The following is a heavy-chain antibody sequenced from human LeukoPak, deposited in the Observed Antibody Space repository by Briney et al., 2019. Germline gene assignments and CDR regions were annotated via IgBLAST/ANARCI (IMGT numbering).Heavy chain of an antibody. CDR3: ARVSGYCSDGVCRFDY. Sequence: SETLSLTCAVYGGSSIGYSWSWVRQPPGKGLEWIGEIDDSGTTNYRPSLKSRVTISVDTSKNQLSLKVTSVTAADTAVYYCARVSGYCSDGVCRFDYWGQGTLVTVSS. V-gene: IGHV4-34*01. J-gene: IGHJ4*02. D-gene: IGHD2-8*01. CDR2: IDDSGTT. CDR1: GGSSIGYS.